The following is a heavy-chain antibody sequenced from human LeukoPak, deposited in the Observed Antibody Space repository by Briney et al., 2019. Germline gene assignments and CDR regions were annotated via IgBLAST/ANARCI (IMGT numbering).Heavy chain of an antibody. CDR1: GGSFSGYC. D-gene: IGHD3-10*01. J-gene: IGHJ5*02. Sequence: SETLSLTCAVYGGSFSGYCWSWIRQPPGKGLEWIGEINHSGSTNYNPSLKSRVTISVDTSKNQFSLKLSSVTAADTAVYYCARVGPSGAWGQGTLVTVSS. CDR3: ARVGPSGA. V-gene: IGHV4-34*01. CDR2: INHSGST.